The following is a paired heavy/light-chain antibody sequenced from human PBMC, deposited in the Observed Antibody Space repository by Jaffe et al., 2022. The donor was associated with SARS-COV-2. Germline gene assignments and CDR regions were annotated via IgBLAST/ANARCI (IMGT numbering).Light chain of an antibody. CDR3: SSYGGNNNVL. J-gene: IGLJ2*01. Sequence: QSALTQPPSASGSPGQSVTISCTGTSSDVGGYNYVSWYQQHPGKVPKLMLSEVSKRPSGVPDRFSGSKSGNTASLTVSGLQAEDEADYYCSSYGGNNNVLFGGGTKLTVL. V-gene: IGLV2-8*01. CDR2: EVS. CDR1: SSDVGGYNY.
Heavy chain of an antibody. D-gene: IGHD2-21*01. J-gene: IGHJ6*02. Sequence: QVQLVESGGGVVQPGRSLRLSCAASGFTFSSYDIHWVRQAPGKGLEWVAVIWYDGSIKNYADSVKGRFSISRDNSKYTLYVQMNSLRVEDTAVYHCARGGEGGFGMDVWGQGTTVTVSS. CDR1: GFTFSSYD. V-gene: IGHV3-33*01. CDR2: IWYDGSIK. CDR3: ARGGEGGFGMDV.